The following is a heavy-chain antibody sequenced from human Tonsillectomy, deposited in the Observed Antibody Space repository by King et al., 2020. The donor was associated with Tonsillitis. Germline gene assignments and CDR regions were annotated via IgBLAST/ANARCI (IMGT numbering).Heavy chain of an antibody. V-gene: IGHV3-23*03. CDR3: AKAVNNDIALVVTGDDAFDF. D-gene: IGHD2-8*02. CDR1: GFTFSTYV. J-gene: IGHJ3*01. Sequence: VQLVQSGGGLVQSGGSLRLSCAASGFTFSTYVMSWVRQAPGKGLECVSVIKSDGIRTDYGDSVRGRFTISRDNSKSTLYLQMNSLRAEDTAMYYCAKAVNNDIALVVTGDDAFDFWGQGTMVSVSS. CDR2: IKSDGIRT.